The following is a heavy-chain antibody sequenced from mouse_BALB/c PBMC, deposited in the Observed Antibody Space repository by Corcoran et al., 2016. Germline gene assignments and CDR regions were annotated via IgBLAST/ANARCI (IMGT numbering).Heavy chain of an antibody. Sequence: DVQLQQSGPDLVKPGPSVKMSCKASGYTFTSSVMHWVKQKPGQGLEWIGYINPYNDGTKYNEKFKGKATLTSDKSSSTAYMELSSLTSEDSAVYYCARRDYYGSSYWYFDVWGAGTTVTVSS. CDR3: ARRDYYGSSYWYFDV. V-gene: IGHV1S136*01. CDR1: GYTFTSSV. J-gene: IGHJ1*01. CDR2: INPYNDGT. D-gene: IGHD1-1*01.